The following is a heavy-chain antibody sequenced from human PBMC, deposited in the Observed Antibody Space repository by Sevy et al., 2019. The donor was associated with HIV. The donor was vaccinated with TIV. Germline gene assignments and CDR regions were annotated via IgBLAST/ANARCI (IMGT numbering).Heavy chain of an antibody. CDR2: IKEDGSEK. CDR3: AGYNNLGY. D-gene: IGHD1-1*01. CDR1: GFSFSNYW. Sequence: GGSLRLSCAVSGFSFSNYWMSWVRLAPEKGLEWVANIKEDGSEKHYVDSVKGRFTISRDNTENSLFLQMNSMRAEDTALYYCAGYNNLGYWGQGTLVTVSS. J-gene: IGHJ4*02. V-gene: IGHV3-7*01.